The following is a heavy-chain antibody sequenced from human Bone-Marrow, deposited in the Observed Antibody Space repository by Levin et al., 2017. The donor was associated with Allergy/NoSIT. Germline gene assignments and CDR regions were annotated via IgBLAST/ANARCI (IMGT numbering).Heavy chain of an antibody. Sequence: PGESLKISCAASGFSFSNYAMNWVRQAPGKGLEWVAGVSISGVDYYADSVRGRFSILRDNSRETLFLQMNSLRPEDTAIYHCVKLGDDFRPGRLYYMDVWGKGTSVTVSS. CDR3: VKLGDDFRPGRLYYMDV. V-gene: IGHV3-23*01. CDR1: GFSFSNYA. CDR2: VSISGVD. J-gene: IGHJ6*03. D-gene: IGHD2-21*02.